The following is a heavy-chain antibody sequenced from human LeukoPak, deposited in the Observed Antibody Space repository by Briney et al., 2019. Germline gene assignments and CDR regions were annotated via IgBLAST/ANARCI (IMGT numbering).Heavy chain of an antibody. Sequence: PSETLSLTCTVSGGSISSSSYYWGWIRQPPGKGLGWIGSIYYSGSTYYNPSLKSRVTISVDTSKIQISLKLNSVTAADTAVYYCARLRDYYYNYMDVWGKGTTVTISS. V-gene: IGHV4-39*01. CDR1: GGSISSSSYY. CDR3: ARLRDYYYNYMDV. J-gene: IGHJ6*03. CDR2: IYYSGST.